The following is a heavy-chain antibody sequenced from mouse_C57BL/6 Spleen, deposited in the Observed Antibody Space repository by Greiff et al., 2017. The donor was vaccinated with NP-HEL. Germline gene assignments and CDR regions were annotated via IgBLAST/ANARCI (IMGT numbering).Heavy chain of an antibody. CDR3: ARSPLITTVFDY. Sequence: VQLKESGPVLVKPGASVKMSCKASGYTFTDYYMNWVKQSHGKSLEWIGVINPYNGGTSYNQKFKGKATLTVDKSSSTAYMELNSLTSEDSAVYYCARSPLITTVFDYWGQGTTLTVSS. CDR1: GYTFTDYY. D-gene: IGHD1-1*01. J-gene: IGHJ2*01. V-gene: IGHV1-19*01. CDR2: INPYNGGT.